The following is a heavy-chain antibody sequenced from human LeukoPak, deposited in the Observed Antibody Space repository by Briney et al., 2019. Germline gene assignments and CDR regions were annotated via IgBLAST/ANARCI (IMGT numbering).Heavy chain of an antibody. CDR3: ARASGDTVDTTTMGSY. V-gene: IGHV3-21*01. J-gene: IGHJ4*02. CDR1: GFTFSTYS. Sequence: GGSLRLSCAASGFTFSTYSMNWVRQAPGKGLEWVSSISSSSAYIYYADSVKGRFTISRDNAKNSLYLQMNSLRAEDTAVYYCARASGDTVDTTTMGSYWGQGTLVTVSS. D-gene: IGHD5-18*01. CDR2: ISSSSAYI.